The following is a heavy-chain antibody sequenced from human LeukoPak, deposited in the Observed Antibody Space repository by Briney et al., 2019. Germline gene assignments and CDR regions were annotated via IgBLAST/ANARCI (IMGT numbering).Heavy chain of an antibody. CDR1: GGSISSYY. J-gene: IGHJ4*02. D-gene: IGHD3-3*01. CDR3: ARALYDFWSGYFDY. CDR2: IYYSGST. Sequence: SETLSLTCTASGGSISSYYWSWIRQPPGKGLEWIGYIYYSGSTNYNPSLKSRVTISVDTSKNQFSLKLSSVTAADTAVYYCARALYDFWSGYFDYWGQGTLVTVSS. V-gene: IGHV4-59*01.